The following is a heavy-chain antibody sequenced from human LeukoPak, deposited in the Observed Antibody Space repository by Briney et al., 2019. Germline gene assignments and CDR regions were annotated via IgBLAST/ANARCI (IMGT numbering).Heavy chain of an antibody. V-gene: IGHV1-69*04. J-gene: IGHJ5*02. CDR2: IIPILGIA. D-gene: IGHD1-26*01. CDR3: ARVNLRGSQYNWFDP. Sequence: SVKVSCKASGGTFSSYAISWVRQAPGQGLEWMGRIIPILGIANYAQKFQGRLTITADKSTGTVYMELSSLRSEDTAVYYCARVNLRGSQYNWFDPWGQGTLVTVSS. CDR1: GGTFSSYA.